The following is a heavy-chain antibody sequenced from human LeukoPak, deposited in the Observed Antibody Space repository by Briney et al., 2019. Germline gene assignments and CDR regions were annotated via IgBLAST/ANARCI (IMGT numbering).Heavy chain of an antibody. CDR1: GYTFTSYG. V-gene: IGHV1-18*01. CDR2: ISAYNGNT. Sequence: ASVKVSCKASGYTFTSYGITWVRQAPGQGLEWMGWISAYNGNTNYVQKLQGRVTVDTDTSTSTAYMELRSLRSDDTAVYYCARESEYSGSYYFQHWGQGTLVTVSS. CDR3: ARESEYSGSYYFQH. D-gene: IGHD1-26*01. J-gene: IGHJ1*01.